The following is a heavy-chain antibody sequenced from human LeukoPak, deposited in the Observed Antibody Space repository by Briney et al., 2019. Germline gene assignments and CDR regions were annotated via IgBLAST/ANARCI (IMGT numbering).Heavy chain of an antibody. J-gene: IGHJ5*02. CDR3: ARVQSRLSWFDP. CDR2: MYYSGST. Sequence: SETLSLTCTVSGGSITSSSYCWGWIRQPPGKGLEWIGNMYYSGSTYYNPSHKSRVTISQHMSKNQFSLKLSSVTAADTAVYYCARVQSRLSWFDPWGQGTLVTVSS. CDR1: GGSITSSSYC. V-gene: IGHV4-39*07.